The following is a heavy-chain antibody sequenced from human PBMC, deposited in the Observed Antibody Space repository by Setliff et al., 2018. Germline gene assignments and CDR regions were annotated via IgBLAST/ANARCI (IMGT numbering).Heavy chain of an antibody. CDR2: IWYDGSTK. V-gene: IGHV3-33*06. Sequence: PGGSLRLSCAASEFTFSSYGMYWVRQAPGKGLEWVAVIWYDGSTKYYADSVKGRFTISRDNSKNMLYLQMNSLRAEDTALYFCAKEIKRTNWSYQYHGMDAWGQGTMVTVSS. CDR3: AKEIKRTNWSYQYHGMDA. J-gene: IGHJ6*02. D-gene: IGHD1-1*01. CDR1: EFTFSSYG.